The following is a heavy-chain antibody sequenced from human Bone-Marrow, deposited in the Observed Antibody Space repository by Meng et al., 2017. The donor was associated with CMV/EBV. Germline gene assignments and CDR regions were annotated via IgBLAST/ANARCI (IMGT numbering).Heavy chain of an antibody. CDR1: GFTFSTYW. V-gene: IGHV3-74*01. J-gene: IGHJ5*02. Sequence: GESLKISCAASGFTFSTYWMHWVRQAPGKGLVWVSRINSDGSNTSYADSVKGRFTISRDNAKNTLYLQMNSLRAEDTAVYYCARALGYCSSTNCYSTPPRSWGQGTLVTVYS. CDR3: ARALGYCSSTNCYSTPPRS. D-gene: IGHD2-2*03. CDR2: INSDGSNT.